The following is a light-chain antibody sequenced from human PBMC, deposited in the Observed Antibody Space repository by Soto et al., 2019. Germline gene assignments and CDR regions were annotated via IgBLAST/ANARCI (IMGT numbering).Light chain of an antibody. CDR1: QSVSSN. V-gene: IGKV3-15*01. J-gene: IGKJ1*01. CDR2: GAS. Sequence: ETVLAQSPAAVSLSPGERATRRCRAGQSVSSNLAWYQQKPGQAPRLLIYGASTRATGIPARFSGSGSGTEFTLTISSLQSEDFAVYYCQQYNNWPPAWTFGQGTKVDIK. CDR3: QQYNNWPPAWT.